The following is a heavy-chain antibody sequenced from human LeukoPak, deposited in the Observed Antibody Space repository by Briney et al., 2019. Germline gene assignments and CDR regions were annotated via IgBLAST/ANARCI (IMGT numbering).Heavy chain of an antibody. CDR1: GYTFTGYY. Sequence: ASVKVSCKASGYTFTGYYMHWVRQAPGQGLEWMGWINPNSGGTNYAQKFQGRVTMTRDTSISTAYMELSRLRPDDTAVYYCAREHPGVVVVVAATPHLDYWGQGTLVTVSS. D-gene: IGHD2-15*01. CDR2: INPNSGGT. V-gene: IGHV1-2*02. J-gene: IGHJ4*02. CDR3: AREHPGVVVVVAATPHLDY.